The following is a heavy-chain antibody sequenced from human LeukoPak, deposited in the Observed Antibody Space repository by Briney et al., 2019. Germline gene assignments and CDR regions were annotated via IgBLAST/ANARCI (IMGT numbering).Heavy chain of an antibody. CDR2: IRYDGSSK. D-gene: IGHD1-26*01. CDR3: ARVGQGEWFFDL. CDR1: GFTFSNYG. V-gene: IGHV3-30*02. J-gene: IGHJ2*01. Sequence: GGSLRLSCAASGFTFSNYGMHWVRQAPGKGLEWVAFIRYDGSSKDYADSVKGRFAFSRDNSKNTLYLQMNNLRAEDTAVYYCARVGQGEWFFDLWGRGTLVTVSS.